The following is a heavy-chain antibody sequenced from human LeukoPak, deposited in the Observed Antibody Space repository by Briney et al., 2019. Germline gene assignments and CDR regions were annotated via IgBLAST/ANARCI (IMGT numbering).Heavy chain of an antibody. D-gene: IGHD6-19*01. V-gene: IGHV3-9*01. CDR2: ISWNSGSI. J-gene: IGHJ4*02. CDR3: AKDNRRHYTSGPSPDSLH. Sequence: GGSLRLSCAGSGFIFNNYAMHWVRQPPGKGLEWVSGISWNSGSIDYADSVKGRFTISRDNAKNSLYLQMNSLRVENTAFYYCAKDNRRHYTSGPSPDSLHWGQGALVTVSS. CDR1: GFIFNNYA.